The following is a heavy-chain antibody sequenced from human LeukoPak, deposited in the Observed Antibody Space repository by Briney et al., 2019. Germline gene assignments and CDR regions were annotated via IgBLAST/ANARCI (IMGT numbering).Heavy chain of an antibody. V-gene: IGHV4-34*01. CDR2: INHSGNT. Sequence: SETLSLTCAVYGGSFSGYYWSWIRQPPGKGLEWLGEINHSGNTNYNPSLKSRVTISVDTSKNQFSLKLSSVTAADTAVYYCARGGSSWYLDYNWFDPWGQGTLVTVSS. CDR3: ARGGSSWYLDYNWFDP. J-gene: IGHJ5*02. CDR1: GGSFSGYY. D-gene: IGHD6-13*01.